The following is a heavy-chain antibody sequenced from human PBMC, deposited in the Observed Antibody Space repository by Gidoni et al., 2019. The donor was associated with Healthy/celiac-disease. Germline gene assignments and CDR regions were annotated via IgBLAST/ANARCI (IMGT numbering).Heavy chain of an antibody. CDR3: ALMTVRGPPGY. CDR2: ISSSSSTI. D-gene: IGHD3-10*01. J-gene: IGHJ4*02. V-gene: IGHV3-48*04. CDR1: GFTFSSYS. Sequence: EVQLVESGGGLVQPGGSLRLSCAASGFTFSSYSMNWVRQAPGKGLEWVSYISSSSSTIYYADSVKGRFTISRDNAKNSLYLQMNSLRAEDTAVYYCALMTVRGPPGYWGQGTLVTVSS.